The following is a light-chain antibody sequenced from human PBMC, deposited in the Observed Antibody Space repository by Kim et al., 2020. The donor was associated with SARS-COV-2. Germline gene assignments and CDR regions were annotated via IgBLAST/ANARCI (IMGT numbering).Light chain of an antibody. V-gene: IGKV1-27*01. CDR3: QKYDSAPYT. J-gene: IGKJ2*01. CDR2: GAS. Sequence: ASVRDRGTITCRASQGISTYLAWYQQKPGKVPELLIYGASTLQSGVPSRFSGSGSGTDFTLTISSLQPEDVATYYCQKYDSAPYTFGQGTKLEI. CDR1: QGISTY.